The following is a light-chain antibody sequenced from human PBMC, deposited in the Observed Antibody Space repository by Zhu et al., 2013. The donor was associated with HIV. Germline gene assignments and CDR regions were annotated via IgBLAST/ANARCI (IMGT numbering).Light chain of an antibody. CDR1: QSVSSSY. CDR2: GAS. Sequence: EIVLTQSPGTLSLSPGERATLSCRASQSVSSSYLAWYQQKPGQAPRLLIYGASSRATGIPGRFSGSGSGTDFTLTISRLEPEDFAVYYCQQYVNSPLYTFGQGTKLEIK. CDR3: QQYVNSPLYT. V-gene: IGKV3-20*01. J-gene: IGKJ2*01.